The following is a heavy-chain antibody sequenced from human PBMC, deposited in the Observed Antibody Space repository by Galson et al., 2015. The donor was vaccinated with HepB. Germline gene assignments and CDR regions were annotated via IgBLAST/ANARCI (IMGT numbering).Heavy chain of an antibody. CDR2: INPSGGST. D-gene: IGHD6-6*01. CDR1: GYTFTSYY. J-gene: IGHJ3*02. V-gene: IGHV1-46*01. CDR3: ASAFVAARRGGAAFDI. Sequence: SVKVSCKASGYTFTSYYMHWVRQAPGQGLEWMGIINPSGGSTSYAQKFQGRVTMTRDTSTSTVYMELSSLRSEDTAVYYCASAFVAARRGGAAFDIWGQGNPGHRLL.